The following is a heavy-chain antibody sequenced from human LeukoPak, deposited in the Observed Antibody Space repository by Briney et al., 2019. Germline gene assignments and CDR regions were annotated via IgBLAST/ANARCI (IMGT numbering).Heavy chain of an antibody. CDR3: ADTAVRYCDGSNTGYFDH. V-gene: IGHV2-5*02. CDR2: VYWDDDN. CDR1: GSSITSYGVG. Sequence: SGPTLVKPTQTLTLTCTLSGSSITSYGVGVAWIRQPPAKALEWLAFVYWDDDNRYSPSLRSRLTVYKDTSKNFASVKMTKMHHLELSTHKCADTAVRYCDGSNTGYFDHWGQGSLVTVAS. J-gene: IGHJ4*02. D-gene: IGHD5-18*01.